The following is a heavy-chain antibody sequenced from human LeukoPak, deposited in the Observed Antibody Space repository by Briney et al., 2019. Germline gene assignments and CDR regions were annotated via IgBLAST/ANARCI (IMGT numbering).Heavy chain of an antibody. V-gene: IGHV1-69*13. Sequence: ASVKVSCKASGGTFSSYAISWVRQAPGQGLEWMGGVIPIFGTANYAQKFQGRVTITADESTSTAYMELSSLRSEDTAVYYCARDAGSDYYDSSGPNTTGYWGQGTLVTVSS. D-gene: IGHD3-22*01. CDR2: VIPIFGTA. CDR1: GGTFSSYA. CDR3: ARDAGSDYYDSSGPNTTGY. J-gene: IGHJ4*02.